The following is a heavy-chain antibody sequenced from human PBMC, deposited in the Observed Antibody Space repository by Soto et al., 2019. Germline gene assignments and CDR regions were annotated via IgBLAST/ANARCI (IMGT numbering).Heavy chain of an antibody. J-gene: IGHJ4*02. V-gene: IGHV3-23*04. CDR2: ISGSGGST. CDR1: GFTFNKYA. CDR3: AKESAKEGRPFNY. Sequence: EVQVVESGGGLVQPGGSLRLSCAASGFTFNKYAMSWVRQAPGKGLEWVSSISGSGGSTDYADSVKGRFTISRDNSKITQYLQMNSLRAGGTGLYYCAKESAKEGRPFNYWGQGTLFSVSS.